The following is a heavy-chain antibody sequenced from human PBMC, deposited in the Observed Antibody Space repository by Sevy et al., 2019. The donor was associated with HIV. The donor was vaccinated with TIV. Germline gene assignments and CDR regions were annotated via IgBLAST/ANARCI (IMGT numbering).Heavy chain of an antibody. CDR2: FDPEDGET. J-gene: IGHJ4*02. CDR3: ATGRHSTVTTKEFDY. V-gene: IGHV1-24*01. Sequence: ASVKVSCKVSGYTLTELSMHWVRQAPGKGLEWMGGFDPEDGETIYAQKFQGRVTMTEDTSTDTAYMELGSLRSEDTAVYYCATGRHSTVTTKEFDYWGQGTLVTVSS. D-gene: IGHD4-4*01. CDR1: GYTLTELS.